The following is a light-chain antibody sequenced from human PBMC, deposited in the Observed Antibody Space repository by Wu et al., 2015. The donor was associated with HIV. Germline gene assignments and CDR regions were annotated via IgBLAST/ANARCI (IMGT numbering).Light chain of an antibody. CDR2: GAS. Sequence: EILLTQSPGTLSLSPGERATLSCRASQTVSSNYLAWYEQKPGQAPRLLMYGASNRATGIPDRFSGSGSVTDFTLTISRLEPEDFAVYFCQQYGTSPYSFGQGTKLEIK. CDR1: QTVSSNY. J-gene: IGKJ2*03. CDR3: QQYGTSPYS. V-gene: IGKV3-20*01.